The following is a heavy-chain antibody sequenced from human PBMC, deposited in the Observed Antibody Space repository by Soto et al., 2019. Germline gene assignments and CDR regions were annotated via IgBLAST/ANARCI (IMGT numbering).Heavy chain of an antibody. V-gene: IGHV1-46*01. CDR1: GYTFTSYY. Sequence: ASVKVSCKASGYTFTSYYMYWVRQAPGQGLEWMGIINPSGGSTSYAQKFQGRVTMTRDTSTSTVYMELSSLRSEDTAVYYCARVEMATIKGNAFASWGQRTTVTVSS. J-gene: IGHJ3*02. D-gene: IGHD5-12*01. CDR2: INPSGGST. CDR3: ARVEMATIKGNAFAS.